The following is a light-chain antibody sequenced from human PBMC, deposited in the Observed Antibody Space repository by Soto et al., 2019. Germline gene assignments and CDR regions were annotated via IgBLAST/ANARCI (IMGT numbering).Light chain of an antibody. J-gene: IGKJ4*01. CDR2: AAS. Sequence: IQVSHSPSSLSASVGDRVTITCRASQGISNYLAWYQQKPGKVPKLLIYAASTLQSGVPSRFSGSGSGTDFTLTISSLEPEDSAVYCCHPRYNWIPSGGGTK. CDR3: HPRYNWIP. V-gene: IGKV1-27*01. CDR1: QGISNY.